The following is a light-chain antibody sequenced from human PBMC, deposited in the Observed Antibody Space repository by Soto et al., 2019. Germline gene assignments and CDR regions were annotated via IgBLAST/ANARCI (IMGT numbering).Light chain of an antibody. CDR2: GAS. J-gene: IGKJ1*01. V-gene: IGKV3-15*01. Sequence: EIVMTQSPATLSVSPGERATLSCRASQSVSSNLAWYQQKPGQAPRLLIYGASTRATGIPARFSGSGSGTDFTLTISCLQSEDFATYYCQQYYSYPITFGQGTKVDIK. CDR1: QSVSSN. CDR3: QQYYSYPIT.